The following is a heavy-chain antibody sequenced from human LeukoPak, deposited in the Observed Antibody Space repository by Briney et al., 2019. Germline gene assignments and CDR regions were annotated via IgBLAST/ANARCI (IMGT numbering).Heavy chain of an antibody. J-gene: IGHJ4*02. CDR2: IYSGYST. CDR1: GFTVSSNY. D-gene: IGHD5-12*01. Sequence: GGSLRLSCAASGFTVSSNYMSWVRQAPGKGLEWVSGIYSGYSTYYADSVKGRFTISRDNSKNTLYLQMNSLRAEDTAVYYCARDNRGYDGAIHYFDYWGQGTLVTVSS. V-gene: IGHV3-53*01. CDR3: ARDNRGYDGAIHYFDY.